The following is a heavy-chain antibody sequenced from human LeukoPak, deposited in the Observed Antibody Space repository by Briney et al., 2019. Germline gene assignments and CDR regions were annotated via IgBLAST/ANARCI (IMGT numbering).Heavy chain of an antibody. CDR2: IRYDGSNK. J-gene: IGHJ4*02. V-gene: IGHV3-30*02. D-gene: IGHD1-1*01. Sequence: GGSLRLSCAASGFTFSSYGMHWVRQAPGKGLEWVAFIRYDGSNKYYADSVKGRFTISRDNSKNTLYLQMNSLRAEDTAVYYCAKGVGLTQGGTFDYWGQGTLVTVSS. CDR3: AKGVGLTQGGTFDY. CDR1: GFTFSSYG.